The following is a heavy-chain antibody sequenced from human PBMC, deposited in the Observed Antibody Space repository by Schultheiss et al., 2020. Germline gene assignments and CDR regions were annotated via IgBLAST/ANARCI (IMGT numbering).Heavy chain of an antibody. V-gene: IGHV3-64*02. D-gene: IGHD6-19*01. CDR3: ARDAVAGGFDP. CDR1: EFNFGSSA. J-gene: IGHJ5*02. CDR2: ISGSGGST. Sequence: CGSLRLSCAASEFNFGSSAMHWVRRPPGKGLEWVSAISGSGGSTYYADSVKGRFTISRDNSKNTLYLQMGSLRAEDMAVYYCARDAVAGGFDPWGQGTLVTVSS.